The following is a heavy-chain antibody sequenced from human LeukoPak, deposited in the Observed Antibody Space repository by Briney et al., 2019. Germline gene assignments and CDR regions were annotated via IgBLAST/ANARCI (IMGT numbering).Heavy chain of an antibody. CDR1: GGSISSSSYY. J-gene: IGHJ6*03. CDR2: IYYSGST. Sequence: PSETLSLTCTVSGGSISSSSYYWGWIRQPPGKGLEWIGSIYYSGSTYYNPSLKSRVTISVDTSKNQFSLKLSSVTAADTAVYYCARSNSSSWYPYYYYYMDVWGKGTTVTISS. D-gene: IGHD6-13*01. CDR3: ARSNSSSWYPYYYYYMDV. V-gene: IGHV4-39*01.